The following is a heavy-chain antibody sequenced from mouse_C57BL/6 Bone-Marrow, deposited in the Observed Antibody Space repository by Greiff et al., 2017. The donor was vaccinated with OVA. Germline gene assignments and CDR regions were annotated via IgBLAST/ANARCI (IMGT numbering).Heavy chain of an antibody. D-gene: IGHD1-1*01. J-gene: IGHJ1*03. CDR1: GYSFTDYN. V-gene: IGHV1-39*01. CDR2: INPNYGTT. CDR3: ALYYGSSYRYFDV. Sequence: VQLQQSGPELVKPGASVKLSCKASGYSFTDYNMNWVKQSNGKSLEWIGVINPNYGTTSYNQKFKGKATLTVDQSSSTAYMQLNSLTSEDSAVYYCALYYGSSYRYFDVWGTGTTVTVSS.